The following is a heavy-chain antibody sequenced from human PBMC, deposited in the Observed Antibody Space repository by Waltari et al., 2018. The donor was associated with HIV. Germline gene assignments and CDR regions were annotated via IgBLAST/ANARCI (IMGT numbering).Heavy chain of an antibody. V-gene: IGHV4-38-2*02. CDR3: ARGGGLRYFDWSLKYHPDYFDY. Sequence: QVQLQESGPGLVKPSETLSLTCTVSGYSISSGYYWGWIRQPPGKGLEWIGSIYHSGSTYYNPSLKSRVTISVDTSKNQFSLKLSSVTAADTAVYYCARGGGLRYFDWSLKYHPDYFDYWGQGTLVTVSS. D-gene: IGHD3-9*01. CDR1: GYSISSGYY. CDR2: IYHSGST. J-gene: IGHJ4*02.